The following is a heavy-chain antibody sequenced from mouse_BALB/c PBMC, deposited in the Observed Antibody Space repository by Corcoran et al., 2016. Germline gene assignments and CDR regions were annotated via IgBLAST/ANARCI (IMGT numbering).Heavy chain of an antibody. V-gene: IGHV1-9*01. J-gene: IGHJ3*01. Sequence: QVQLQQSGAELMKPGASVKISCKATGYTFSSYWIEWVKQRPGHGLEWIGEILPGSGSTNYNEKFKGKATFTADTSSNTAYMQLSILTSEDSAVYDCASKGGFAYWGQGTLVTVSA. CDR1: GYTFSSYW. CDR3: ASKGGFAY. CDR2: ILPGSGST.